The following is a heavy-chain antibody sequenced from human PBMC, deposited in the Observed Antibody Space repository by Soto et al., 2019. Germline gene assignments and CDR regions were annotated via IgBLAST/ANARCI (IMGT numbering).Heavy chain of an antibody. CDR1: GYTFTNYD. D-gene: IGHD2-15*01. J-gene: IGHJ5*02. V-gene: IGHV1-18*01. CDR3: ARSGLPDPVVVVGHTPFDP. CDR2: ISAYNGDT. Sequence: VQLVQSGAEVKKPGASVKVSCKASGYTFTNYDINWVRQAPGQGREWMGWISAYNGDTNYAQKLQGRVTMTTDTSTSTAYMELRSLGSADTAVYYCARSGLPDPVVVVGHTPFDPWGQGTLVTVSS.